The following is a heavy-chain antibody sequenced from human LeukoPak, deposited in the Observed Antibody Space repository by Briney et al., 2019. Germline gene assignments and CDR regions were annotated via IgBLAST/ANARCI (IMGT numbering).Heavy chain of an antibody. CDR1: AYTFTGYY. J-gene: IGHJ4*02. CDR3: ARDLEGLERYFDY. V-gene: IGHV1-2*02. Sequence: ASVKVSCKASAYTFTGYYMHWVRQAPGQGLEWMGWINPDSGGTKYAPKFQGRVTMTRDASIATAYMELSRLRSDDTAVYYCARDLEGLERYFDYWGQGTLVTVSS. CDR2: INPDSGGT. D-gene: IGHD1-1*01.